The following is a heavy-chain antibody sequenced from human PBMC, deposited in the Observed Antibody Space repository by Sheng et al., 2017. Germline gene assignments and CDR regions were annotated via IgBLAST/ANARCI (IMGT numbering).Heavy chain of an antibody. CDR2: ISYDGSNK. D-gene: IGHD3-10*01. CDR1: GFTFSSYG. CDR3: AKDLSPRRGVNDAFDI. J-gene: IGHJ3*02. V-gene: IGHV3-30*18. Sequence: ESGGGVVQPGRSLRLSCAASGFTFSSYGMHWVRQAPGKGLEWVAVISYDGSNKYYADSVKGRFTISRDNSKNTLYLQMNSLRAEDTAVYYCAKDLSPRRGVNDAFDIWGQGTMVTVSS.